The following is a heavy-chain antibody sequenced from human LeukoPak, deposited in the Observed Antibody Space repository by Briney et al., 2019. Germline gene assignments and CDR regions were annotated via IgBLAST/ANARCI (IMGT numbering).Heavy chain of an antibody. CDR1: GYSFTRYD. D-gene: IGHD4-11*01. CDR2: LNPNTGST. J-gene: IGHJ5*01. Sequence: AASVKVSCKASGYSFTRYDINWVRQATGQGLEWMGWLNPNTGSTAYAPKFQGRVTMSRSTSKSTVYMELSSLRYEDTAVYYCARGGGLQHFGGLWQDWFDSWGQGTLVIVSS. V-gene: IGHV1-8*01. CDR3: ARGGGLQHFGGLWQDWFDS.